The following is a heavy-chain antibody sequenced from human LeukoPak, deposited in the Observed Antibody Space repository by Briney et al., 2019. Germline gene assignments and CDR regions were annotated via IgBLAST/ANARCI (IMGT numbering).Heavy chain of an antibody. CDR1: GFTFSSYS. J-gene: IGHJ4*02. D-gene: IGHD4-17*01. V-gene: IGHV3-21*01. CDR3: ARGPYGDYGVDY. Sequence: GGSLRLSCAASGFTFSSYSMNWVRQAPGKGLEWVSSISSSSSSIYYADSVKGRFTISRDNAKNSLYLQMNSLRAEDTAVYYCARGPYGDYGVDYWGQGTLVTVSS. CDR2: ISSSSSSI.